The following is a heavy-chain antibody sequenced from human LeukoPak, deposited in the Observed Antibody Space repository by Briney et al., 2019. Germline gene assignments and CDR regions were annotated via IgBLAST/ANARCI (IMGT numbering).Heavy chain of an antibody. CDR3: AKGLAGTIPNWFDP. V-gene: IGHV3-21*04. Sequence: GGSLRLSCAASGFTFSSYAMHWVRQAPGKGLEWVSSISSSSSYIYYADSVKGRFTISRDNAKNSLYLQMNSLRAEDTALYYCAKGLAGTIPNWFDPWGQGTLVTVSS. J-gene: IGHJ5*02. CDR1: GFTFSSYA. D-gene: IGHD6-13*01. CDR2: ISSSSSYI.